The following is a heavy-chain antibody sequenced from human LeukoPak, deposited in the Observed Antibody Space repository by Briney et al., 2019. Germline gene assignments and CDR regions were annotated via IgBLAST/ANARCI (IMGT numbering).Heavy chain of an antibody. CDR3: ARDVVLWSYGMDV. Sequence: GGSLRLSCAASGFTFSSYSMNWVRQAPGKGLEWVSSISSSSSYIYYADSVKGRFTISRDNAKNSLCLQMNSLRAEDTAVYYCARDVVLWSYGMDVWGQGTTVTVSS. CDR2: ISSSSSYI. D-gene: IGHD2-21*01. J-gene: IGHJ6*02. CDR1: GFTFSSYS. V-gene: IGHV3-21*04.